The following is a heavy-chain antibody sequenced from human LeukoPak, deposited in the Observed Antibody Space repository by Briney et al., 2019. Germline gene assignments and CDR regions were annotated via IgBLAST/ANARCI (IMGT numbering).Heavy chain of an antibody. Sequence: PSETLSLTCTVSGGSLSSYYWSWIRQPAGKGLEWIGRIYTSGSTNYNPSLKSRVTMSVDTSKNQFSLKLSSVTAADTAVYYCAREPPSSGWYRNPFDYWGQGTLVTVSS. CDR3: AREPPSSGWYRNPFDY. V-gene: IGHV4-4*07. CDR1: GGSLSSYY. D-gene: IGHD6-19*01. CDR2: IYTSGST. J-gene: IGHJ4*02.